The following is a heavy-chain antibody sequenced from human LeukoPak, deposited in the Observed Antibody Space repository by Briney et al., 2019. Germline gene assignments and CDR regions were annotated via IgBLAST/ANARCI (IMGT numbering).Heavy chain of an antibody. J-gene: IGHJ3*02. V-gene: IGHV4-31*03. Sequence: SETLSLTCTVSGGSLSSGGYFWSWIRQHPGKGLEWIGYIYYSGNTYYNPSLKSRVTVSVDTSKNQFSLKLSSVTAADTAVYYCARYYYDSGGFYKDALDIWGQGTMVTVSS. CDR2: IYYSGNT. CDR1: GGSLSSGGYF. CDR3: ARYYYDSGGFYKDALDI. D-gene: IGHD3-22*01.